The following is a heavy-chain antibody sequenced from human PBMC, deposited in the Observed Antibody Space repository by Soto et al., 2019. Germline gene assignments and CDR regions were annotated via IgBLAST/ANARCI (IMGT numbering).Heavy chain of an antibody. CDR3: ARRSPSWAFDI. Sequence: PGGSLRLSCAASGFTFSSYGMHWVRQAPGKGLEWVAVISYDGSNKYYADSVKGRFTISRDSSKNTLYLQMNSLRAEDTAVYYCARRSPSWAFDIWGQGTMVTVSS. J-gene: IGHJ3*02. V-gene: IGHV3-30*03. CDR1: GFTFSSYG. D-gene: IGHD2-15*01. CDR2: ISYDGSNK.